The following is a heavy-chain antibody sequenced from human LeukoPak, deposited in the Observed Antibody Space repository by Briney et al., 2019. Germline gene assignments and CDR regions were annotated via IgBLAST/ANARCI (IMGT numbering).Heavy chain of an antibody. CDR2: IYHSGST. CDR1: GGSISSSNW. Sequence: SETLSLTCAVSGGSISSSNWWSWVRQPPGKGLEWIGEIYHSGSTNYNPSLKSRVTISVDKSKNQFSLKLSSVTAADTAVYYCARVSSSWYGNFDYWGQGTLVTVSS. D-gene: IGHD6-13*01. J-gene: IGHJ4*02. CDR3: ARVSSSWYGNFDY. V-gene: IGHV4-4*02.